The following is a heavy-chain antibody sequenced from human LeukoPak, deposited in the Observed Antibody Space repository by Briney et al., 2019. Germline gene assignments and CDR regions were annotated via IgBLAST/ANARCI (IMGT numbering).Heavy chain of an antibody. J-gene: IGHJ1*01. CDR3: ASSHDSAGND. CDR1: GFTFSTSW. Sequence: GGSLRLSRAASGFTFSTSWMSWVRQAPGKGLEWLANINPDGRATFYVDSVKGRFIISRDNAKNSLFLQMSSLRDDDTALYYCASSHDSAGNDWGQGTVVTVYS. CDR2: INPDGRAT. D-gene: IGHD2-15*01. V-gene: IGHV3-7*01.